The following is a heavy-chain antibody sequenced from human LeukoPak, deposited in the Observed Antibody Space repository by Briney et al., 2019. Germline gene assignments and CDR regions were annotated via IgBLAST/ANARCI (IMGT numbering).Heavy chain of an antibody. CDR3: AKGLIAAAPYYYYGMDV. CDR2: ISGSGGST. V-gene: IGHV3-23*01. J-gene: IGHJ6*02. CDR1: GFTFSSYA. Sequence: GGSLRLSCAASGFTFSSYAMSWVRQAPGKGLERVSAISGSGGSTYYADSVKGRFTISRDNSKNTLYLQMNSLRAEDTAVYYCAKGLIAAAPYYYYGMDVWGQGTTVTVSS. D-gene: IGHD6-13*01.